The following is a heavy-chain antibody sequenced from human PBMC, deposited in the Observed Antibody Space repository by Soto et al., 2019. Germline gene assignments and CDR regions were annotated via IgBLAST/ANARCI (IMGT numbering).Heavy chain of an antibody. J-gene: IGHJ4*02. CDR2: INHSGST. CDR3: ARSPPYYDSSGYYYTTFDY. V-gene: IGHV4-34*01. Sequence: PSETLSLTCAVYGGSFSGYYWSWIRQPPGKGLEWIGEINHSGSTNYNPSLKSRVTISVDTSKNQFSLKLSSVTAADTAVYYCARSPPYYDSSGYYYTTFDYWGQGTLVTAPQ. CDR1: GGSFSGYY. D-gene: IGHD3-22*01.